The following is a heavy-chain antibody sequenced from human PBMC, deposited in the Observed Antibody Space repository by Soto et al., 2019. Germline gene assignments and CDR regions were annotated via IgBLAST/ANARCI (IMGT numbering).Heavy chain of an antibody. Sequence: GGSLRLSCAASGFTFSSYAMSWVRQAPGKGLEWVSAISGSGGSTYYADSVKGRFTISRDNSKNTLYLQMNSLRAEDTAVYYCAKDMDYDILTGYYSFDYWGQGTLVTVSS. D-gene: IGHD3-9*01. J-gene: IGHJ4*02. CDR3: AKDMDYDILTGYYSFDY. CDR2: ISGSGGST. V-gene: IGHV3-23*01. CDR1: GFTFSSYA.